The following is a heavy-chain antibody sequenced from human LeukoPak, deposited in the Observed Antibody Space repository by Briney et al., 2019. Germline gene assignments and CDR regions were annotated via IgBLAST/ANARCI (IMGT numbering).Heavy chain of an antibody. CDR1: GYTFTNYA. V-gene: IGHV7-4-1*02. J-gene: IGHJ4*02. CDR2: INTNTGNP. CDR3: ARVVGCGGDCYSGISDY. Sequence: ASVKVSCKASGYTFTNYAMNWVRQAPGQGLEWMGWINTNTGNPTYAQGFTGRFVFSLDTSVSTAYLQISSLKAEDAAVYYCARVVGCGGDCYSGISDYWGQGTLVTVSS. D-gene: IGHD2-21*02.